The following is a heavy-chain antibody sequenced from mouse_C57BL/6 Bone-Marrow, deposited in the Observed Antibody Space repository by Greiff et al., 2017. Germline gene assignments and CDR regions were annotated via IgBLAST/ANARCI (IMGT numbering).Heavy chain of an antibody. CDR1: GFTFSSYG. V-gene: IGHV5-6*01. CDR3: ARPPVLSYFDY. Sequence: EVKLVESGGDLVKPGGSLQLSCAASGFTFSSYGMSWVRQTPDKRLEWVATISSGGSYTYYPDSVKGRFTISRDNAKNTLYLQMSSLKSEDTSMYYCARPPVLSYFDYWGQGTTLSVSS. J-gene: IGHJ2*01. CDR2: ISSGGSYT.